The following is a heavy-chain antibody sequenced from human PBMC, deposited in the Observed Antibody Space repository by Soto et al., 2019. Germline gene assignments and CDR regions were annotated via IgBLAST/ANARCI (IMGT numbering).Heavy chain of an antibody. CDR1: GGSFSGYY. J-gene: IGHJ6*03. CDR3: ARGRPYCSSTSCYAVYYYYYMDV. CDR2: INHSGST. Sequence: SETLSLTCAVYGGSFSGYYWSWIRQPPGKGLEWIGEINHSGSTNYNPSLKSRVTISVDTSKNQFSLKLSSVTAADTAVYYCARGRPYCSSTSCYAVYYYYYMDVWGKGTTVTVSS. V-gene: IGHV4-34*01. D-gene: IGHD2-2*01.